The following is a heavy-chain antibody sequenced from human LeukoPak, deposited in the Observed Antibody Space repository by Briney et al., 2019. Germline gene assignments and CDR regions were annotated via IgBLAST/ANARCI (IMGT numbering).Heavy chain of an antibody. CDR1: GGSFSSYY. CDR3: AFVYYCGGSFYAREYFQH. CDR2: IYYSGST. J-gene: IGHJ1*01. D-gene: IGHD2-15*01. V-gene: IGHV4-59*12. Sequence: SETLSLTCAVYGGSFSSYYWSWIRQPPGKGLEWIGYIYYSGSTNYNPSLKSRVTISVDTSKNQFSLRLSSVTAADTAVYYCAFVYYCGGSFYAREYFQHWGQGTLVTVSS.